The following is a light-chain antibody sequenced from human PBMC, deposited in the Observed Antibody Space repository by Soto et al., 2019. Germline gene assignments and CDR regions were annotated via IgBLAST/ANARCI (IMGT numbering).Light chain of an antibody. CDR1: SSDVGGYNH. CDR2: EVS. CDR3: TSYTSSSTDV. J-gene: IGLJ1*01. Sequence: QSVLTQPASVSESPGQSITISCAGTSSDVGGYNHVSWYQQHPDKAPKLMIYEVSYRPSGVSNRFSGSKSGNTASLTISGLQAEDEADYYCTSYTSSSTDVFGTGTKLTVL. V-gene: IGLV2-14*01.